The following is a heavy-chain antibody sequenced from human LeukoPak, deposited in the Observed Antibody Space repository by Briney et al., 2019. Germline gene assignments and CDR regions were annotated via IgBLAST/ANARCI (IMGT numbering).Heavy chain of an antibody. V-gene: IGHV4-59*01. Sequence: PSETLSLTCTVSGGSISSYHRSWIRQPPGKGLEWIGYIYYSGSTNYNRSLKSLVTIPVDTSKNQFSLKLSSVTAADTAVYYCARVDSSSSRGNYFDYWGQGTLVTVSS. J-gene: IGHJ4*02. D-gene: IGHD6-6*01. CDR2: IYYSGST. CDR1: GGSISSYH. CDR3: ARVDSSSSRGNYFDY.